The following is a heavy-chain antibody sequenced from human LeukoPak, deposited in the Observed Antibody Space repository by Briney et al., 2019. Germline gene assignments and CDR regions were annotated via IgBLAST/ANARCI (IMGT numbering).Heavy chain of an antibody. CDR2: ISAYNGNT. CDR1: GYTFTSYG. V-gene: IGHV1-18*01. D-gene: IGHD2-2*01. J-gene: IGHJ4*02. Sequence: ASVKVSCKASGYTFTSYGISWVRQAPGQGLEWMVWISAYNGNTNYAQKLQGRVTMTTDTSTSAAYMELRSLRSDDTAVYYCARDGISPIEDIVVVPAAKWYYFDYWGQGTLVTVSS. CDR3: ARDGISPIEDIVVVPAAKWYYFDY.